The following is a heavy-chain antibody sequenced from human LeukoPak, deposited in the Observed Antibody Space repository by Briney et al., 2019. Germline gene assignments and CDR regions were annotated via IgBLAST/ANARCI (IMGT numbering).Heavy chain of an antibody. CDR2: IYTSGST. D-gene: IGHD6-13*01. CDR3: ARGDSSSWSNYYYYYMDV. V-gene: IGHV4-61*02. Sequence: SETLSLTCTVSGGSISSGSYYWSWIRQPAGKGLEWIGRIYTSGSTNYNPSLKSRVTISVDTSKNQFSLKLSSVTAADTAVYYCARGDSSSWSNYYYYYMDVWGKGTTVTVSS. CDR1: GGSISSGSYY. J-gene: IGHJ6*03.